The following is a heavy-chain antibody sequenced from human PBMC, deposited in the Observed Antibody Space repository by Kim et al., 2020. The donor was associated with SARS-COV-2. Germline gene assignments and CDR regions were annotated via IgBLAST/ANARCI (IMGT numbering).Heavy chain of an antibody. CDR3: VTDSSSWYFRVIGGMDV. D-gene: IGHD6-13*01. Sequence: GGSLRLSCSASGFTFSSYAMHWVRQAPGKGLEYVSAISSNGGSTYYADSVKGRFTISRDNSKNTLYLQMSSLRAEDTAVYYCVTDSSSWYFRVIGGMDVWGQGTTVTVSS. J-gene: IGHJ6*02. CDR2: ISSNGGST. CDR1: GFTFSSYA. V-gene: IGHV3-64D*06.